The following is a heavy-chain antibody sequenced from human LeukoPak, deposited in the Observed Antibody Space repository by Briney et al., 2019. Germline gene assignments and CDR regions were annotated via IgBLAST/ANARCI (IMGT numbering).Heavy chain of an antibody. V-gene: IGHV3-33*01. Sequence: GGSLRLSCAASGFTFSSYGMHWVRQAPGKGLEWVAVIWYDGSNKYYADSVKGRFTISRDNSKNTLYLQMNSLRAEDTAVYYCARVAGVSCSSTSCYDYYMDVWGKGTTVTVSS. CDR2: IWYDGSNK. J-gene: IGHJ6*03. CDR3: ARVAGVSCSSTSCYDYYMDV. D-gene: IGHD2-2*01. CDR1: GFTFSSYG.